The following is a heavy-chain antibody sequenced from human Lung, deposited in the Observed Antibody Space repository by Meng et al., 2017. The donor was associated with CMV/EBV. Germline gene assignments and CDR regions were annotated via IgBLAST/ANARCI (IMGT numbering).Heavy chain of an antibody. J-gene: IGHJ4*02. D-gene: IGHD6-19*01. Sequence: LQESGPGLVRPSGTLSLICAVSGGSISSSNWWSWVRQPPGKGLEWIGEIYHSGSTNYNPSLKSRVTISVDKSKNQFSLKLSSVTAADTAVYYCASFPPPGKQWLVTDYWGQGTLVTVSS. CDR2: IYHSGST. V-gene: IGHV4-4*02. CDR1: GGSISSSNW. CDR3: ASFPPPGKQWLVTDY.